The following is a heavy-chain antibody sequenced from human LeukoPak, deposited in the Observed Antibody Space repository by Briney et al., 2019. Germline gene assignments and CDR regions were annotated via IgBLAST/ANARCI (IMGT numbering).Heavy chain of an antibody. Sequence: PSETLSLTCTVSGGSISSGSYYWSWIRQPAGKGLEWIGRIYTSGSTNYNPSLKSRVTISVDTSKNQFSLKLSSVTAADTAVYYCARHKPVLRYFDWLLYDYFDYWGQGTLVTVSS. CDR1: GGSISSGSYY. V-gene: IGHV4-61*02. CDR2: IYTSGST. J-gene: IGHJ4*02. CDR3: ARHKPVLRYFDWLLYDYFDY. D-gene: IGHD3-9*01.